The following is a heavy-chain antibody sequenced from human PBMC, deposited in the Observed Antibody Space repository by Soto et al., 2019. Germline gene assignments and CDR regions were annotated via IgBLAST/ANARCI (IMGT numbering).Heavy chain of an antibody. Sequence: ASVKVSCKASGYTFTSYYMHWVRQAPGQGLEWMGIINPSGGSTSYAQKFQGRVTMTRDTSTSTVYMELSSLRSEDTAVYYCARDSVVVAALYYFDYWGQGTLVTVSS. J-gene: IGHJ4*02. D-gene: IGHD2-15*01. CDR1: GYTFTSYY. CDR3: ARDSVVVAALYYFDY. CDR2: INPSGGST. V-gene: IGHV1-46*01.